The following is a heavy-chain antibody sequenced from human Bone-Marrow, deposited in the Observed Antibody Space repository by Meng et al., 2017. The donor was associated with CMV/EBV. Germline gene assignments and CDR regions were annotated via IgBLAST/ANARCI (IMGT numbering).Heavy chain of an antibody. Sequence: QLQLQESGPGLVQPSETLSLTCTVSGGSISSSSYYWGWIRQPPGKGLEWIGSIYYSGSTYYNPSLKSRVTISVDTSKNQFSLKLSSVTAADTAVYYCARDGGVAEGYWGQGTLVTVSS. CDR1: GGSISSSSYY. J-gene: IGHJ4*02. CDR2: IYYSGST. V-gene: IGHV4-39*07. CDR3: ARDGGVAEGY. D-gene: IGHD6-19*01.